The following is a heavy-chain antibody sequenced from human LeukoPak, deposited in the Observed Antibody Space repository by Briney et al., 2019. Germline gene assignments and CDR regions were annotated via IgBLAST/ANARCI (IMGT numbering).Heavy chain of an antibody. D-gene: IGHD6-13*01. CDR1: GGSIRNYY. J-gene: IGHJ4*02. CDR3: ARHGIGAAAGYYFDY. V-gene: IGHV4-59*08. CDR2: IYYSGST. Sequence: PSETLSLTCTVSGGSIRNYYWSWIREPPGKGLEWIGYIYYSGSTNYNPSLKSRVTVSLDTSKNQFSLKLSSVTAADTAVYYCARHGIGAAAGYYFDYWGQGTLVTVSS.